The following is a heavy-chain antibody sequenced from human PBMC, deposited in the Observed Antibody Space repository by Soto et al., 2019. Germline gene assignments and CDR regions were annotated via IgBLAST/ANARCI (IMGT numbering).Heavy chain of an antibody. D-gene: IGHD3-3*01. CDR2: ISGSGVTT. Sequence: GGSLRLSCAASGFTFSTYAMSWVRQAPGKGLEWVSVISGSGVTTYYADSVKGRFTISRDNSKNTLFLQMNRLRANDTAVYYCAKAGDYDFWSGSLNWFDPWGQGTLVIVSS. CDR1: GFTFSTYA. J-gene: IGHJ5*02. V-gene: IGHV3-23*01. CDR3: AKAGDYDFWSGSLNWFDP.